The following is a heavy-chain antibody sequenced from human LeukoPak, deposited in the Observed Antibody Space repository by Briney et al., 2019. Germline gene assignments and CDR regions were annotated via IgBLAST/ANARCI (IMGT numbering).Heavy chain of an antibody. Sequence: GGSLRLSCAASGFTFSSHEVNWVRQAPGKGLEWVSYISSSGDTIYYADSVKGRFTISRDNAKNSLYLQMNSLRAEGTAVYYCARALLTQLVGYWGQGTLVTVSS. V-gene: IGHV3-48*03. CDR1: GFTFSSHE. D-gene: IGHD6-6*01. CDR3: ARALLTQLVGY. J-gene: IGHJ4*02. CDR2: ISSSGDTI.